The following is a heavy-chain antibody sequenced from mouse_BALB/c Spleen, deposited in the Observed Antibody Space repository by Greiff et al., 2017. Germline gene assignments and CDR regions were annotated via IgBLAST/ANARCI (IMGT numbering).Heavy chain of an antibody. J-gene: IGHJ4*01. V-gene: IGHV3-6*02. D-gene: IGHD2-1*01. CDR2: ISYDGSN. CDR3: ARDYYGNYGAMDY. Sequence: EVKLQESGPGLVKPSQSLSLTCSVTGYSITSGYYWNWIRQFPGNKLEWMGYISYDGSNNYNPSLKNRISITRDTSKNQFFLKLNSVTTEDTATYYCARDYYGNYGAMDYWGQGTSVTVSS. CDR1: GYSITSGYY.